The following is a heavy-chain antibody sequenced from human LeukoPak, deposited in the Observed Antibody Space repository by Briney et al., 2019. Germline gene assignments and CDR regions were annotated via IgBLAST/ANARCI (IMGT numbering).Heavy chain of an antibody. CDR2: INTDGSSL. J-gene: IGHJ4*02. V-gene: IGHV3-74*01. D-gene: IGHD3-22*01. Sequence: GGSLRLSCAASGFTFSSYWMYWVRQAPGKRPVWVARINTDGSSLNYADSVKGRFTISRDNAKNTLYLQMNSLGAEDTAVYYCVRRINYYDSSGYYYVRYFDSWGQGTLVAVSS. CDR1: GFTFSSYW. CDR3: VRRINYYDSSGYYYVRYFDS.